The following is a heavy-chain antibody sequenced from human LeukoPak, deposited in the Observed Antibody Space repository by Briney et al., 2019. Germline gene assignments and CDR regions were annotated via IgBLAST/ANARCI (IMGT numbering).Heavy chain of an antibody. CDR1: GGSFSGYF. J-gene: IGHJ4*02. V-gene: IGHV4-34*01. CDR2: INHSGST. Sequence: SETLSLTCAVCGGSFSGYFWSWVRQPPGKGLEWIGEINHSGSTNYNPSLKSRVTISVDTSKNQFSLKLSSVTAADTAIYYCARSPPTYCSGGSCYYFDYWGQGTLVTVSS. D-gene: IGHD2-15*01. CDR3: ARSPPTYCSGGSCYYFDY.